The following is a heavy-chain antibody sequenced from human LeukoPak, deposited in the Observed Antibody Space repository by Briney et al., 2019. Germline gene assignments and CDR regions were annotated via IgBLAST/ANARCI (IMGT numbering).Heavy chain of an antibody. J-gene: IGHJ4*02. CDR3: AKDRTTVVTGLDY. CDR2: ISYDGSNK. D-gene: IGHD4-23*01. Sequence: GGSLRLSCAASGFTFSSYGMHWVRQAPGKGLEWVAVISYDGSNKYYADSVKGRFTISRDNSKNTLYLQMNSLRAEDTAVYYCAKDRTTVVTGLDYWGRGTLVTVS. CDR1: GFTFSSYG. V-gene: IGHV3-30*18.